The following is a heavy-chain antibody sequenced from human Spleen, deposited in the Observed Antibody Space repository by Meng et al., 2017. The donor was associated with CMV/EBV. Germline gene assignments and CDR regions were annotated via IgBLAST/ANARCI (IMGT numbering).Heavy chain of an antibody. CDR2: INPNSGGT. V-gene: IGHV1-2*02. Sequence: ASVKVSCKASGYTFTGYYMHWVRQAPGQGLEWMGWINPNSGGTNYAQKFQGRVTMTRDTSISTAYMELSRLTSDDTAVYYCARIPGYASRWLDFDYWGQGTLVTVSS. D-gene: IGHD6-13*01. CDR3: ARIPGYASRWLDFDY. J-gene: IGHJ4*02. CDR1: GYTFTGYY.